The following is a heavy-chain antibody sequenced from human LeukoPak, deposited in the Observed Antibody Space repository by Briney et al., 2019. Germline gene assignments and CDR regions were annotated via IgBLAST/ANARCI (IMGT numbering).Heavy chain of an antibody. CDR2: IGIPGDT. V-gene: IGHV3-13*01. D-gene: IGHD1-26*01. CDR1: GFTFSGYD. Sequence: PGGSLRLSCAASGFTFSGYDMHGLRQTPAKGLEGVAAIGIPGDTYYPASVKGRFTISRENTKSSFYLQMNSLRAEDTAVYFCARAHVGAGLALDVWGRGTLVTVSS. CDR3: ARAHVGAGLALDV. J-gene: IGHJ3*01.